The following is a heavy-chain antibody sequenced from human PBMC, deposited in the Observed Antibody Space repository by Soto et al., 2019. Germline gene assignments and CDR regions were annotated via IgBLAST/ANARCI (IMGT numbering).Heavy chain of an antibody. CDR2: IDPRDSYT. V-gene: IGHV5-10-1*01. Sequence: GESLKISCKGSGYSFTSYWISWVRQMPGKGLERMGRIDPRDSYTNYSPSFQCHVTITADKSISTPYRQWSRLKAADTARYCCARRESPILDYYDRSGSIVAFDIWGQGTMVTVSS. J-gene: IGHJ3*02. CDR1: GYSFTSYW. CDR3: ARRESPILDYYDRSGSIVAFDI. D-gene: IGHD3-22*01.